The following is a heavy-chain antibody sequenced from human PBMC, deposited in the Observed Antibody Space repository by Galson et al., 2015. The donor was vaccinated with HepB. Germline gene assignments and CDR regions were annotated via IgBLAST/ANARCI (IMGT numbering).Heavy chain of an antibody. CDR3: AKVGYSSGWERWFDP. J-gene: IGHJ5*02. D-gene: IGHD6-19*01. V-gene: IGHV3-23*01. Sequence: SLRLSCAASGFTFSSYAMSWVRQAPGKGLEWVSAISGSGGSTYYADSVKGRFTISRDNSKNTLYLQMNSLRAEDTAVYYCAKVGYSSGWERWFDPWGQGTLVTVSS. CDR1: GFTFSSYA. CDR2: ISGSGGST.